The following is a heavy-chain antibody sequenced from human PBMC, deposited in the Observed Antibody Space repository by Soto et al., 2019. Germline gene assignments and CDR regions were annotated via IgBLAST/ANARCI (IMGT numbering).Heavy chain of an antibody. Sequence: QVQLVQSGAEVKKPGSSVKVSCKASGGTFSSYTISWVRQAPGQGLEWMGRIIPILGIANYAQKFQGRVTITADKSTSTAYMELSSLRSEDTAVYYCARATASWLRGGMDVWGQGTTVTVSS. V-gene: IGHV1-69*02. CDR3: ARATASWLRGGMDV. J-gene: IGHJ6*02. CDR2: IIPILGIA. D-gene: IGHD4-17*01. CDR1: GGTFSSYT.